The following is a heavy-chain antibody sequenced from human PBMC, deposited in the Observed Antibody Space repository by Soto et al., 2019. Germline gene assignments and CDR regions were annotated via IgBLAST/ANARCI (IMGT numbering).Heavy chain of an antibody. CDR1: GFTFSSYG. J-gene: IGHJ4*02. D-gene: IGHD2-2*01. Sequence: GGSLRLSCAASGFTFSSYGMHWVRQAPGKGLEWVAVISYDGSNKYYADSVKGRFTISRDNSKNTLYLQMYSLRAEDTAVYYCAKGEGFCSSTSCYAYWGQGTLVTVS. CDR2: ISYDGSNK. V-gene: IGHV3-30*18. CDR3: AKGEGFCSSTSCYAY.